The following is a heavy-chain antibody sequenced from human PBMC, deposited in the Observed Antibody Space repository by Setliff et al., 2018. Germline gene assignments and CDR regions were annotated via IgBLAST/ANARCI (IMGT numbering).Heavy chain of an antibody. V-gene: IGHV4-59*08. CDR2: VSYGGST. J-gene: IGHJ4*02. CDR1: GAAISTYH. D-gene: IGHD3-22*01. Sequence: SETLSLTCAVSGAAISTYHWSWLRQPPGKGLEWIGYVSYGGSTKYNPSLESRVTISLDAPKNQFSLKLSSVTAADTAVFYCARLSGYYFDYWGQGTLVTVSS. CDR3: ARLSGYYFDY.